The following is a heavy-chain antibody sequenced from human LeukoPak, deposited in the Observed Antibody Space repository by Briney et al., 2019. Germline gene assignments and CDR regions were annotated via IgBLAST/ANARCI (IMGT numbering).Heavy chain of an antibody. V-gene: IGHV3-23*01. CDR1: GFTFSSSA. Sequence: GGSMRLSCAASGFTFSSSAMSWVRQVPGKGLEWVSGISASGGSTYYADSVRGRFTISRDNSKNTLYVQMNSLRDEDTAVYYCARQPTGYPNWFDLWGQGAPVTVSS. J-gene: IGHJ5*02. D-gene: IGHD1-14*01. CDR2: ISASGGST. CDR3: ARQPTGYPNWFDL.